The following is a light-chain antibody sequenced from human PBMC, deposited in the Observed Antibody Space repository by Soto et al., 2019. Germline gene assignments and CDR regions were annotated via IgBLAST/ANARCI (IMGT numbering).Light chain of an antibody. V-gene: IGKV1-5*01. J-gene: IGKJ3*01. CDR2: DAS. CDR1: QSISSW. CDR3: QQYYSYSPFT. Sequence: DIRMTQSPSTLSASVGDRVTVTCRASQSISSWLAWYQQKPGKAPKLLIYDASSLESGVPSRFSGSGSGAEFTLTISSLQPDDFATYYCQQYYSYSPFTFGPGTKVHI.